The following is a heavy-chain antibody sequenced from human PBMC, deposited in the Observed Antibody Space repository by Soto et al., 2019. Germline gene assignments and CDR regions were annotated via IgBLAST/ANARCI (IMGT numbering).Heavy chain of an antibody. D-gene: IGHD6-13*01. Sequence: SETLSLTCTVSGDSISSGAYYWAWIRDHPVKGLEWSGYIYYSGSTHHDPSLKSRDTISTDTSKNQFSLKLSSVAAADTAVYYCARQIAAGSFTYYFDSWGQGTLVTVSS. CDR2: IYYSGST. CDR1: GDSISSGAYY. CDR3: ARQIAAGSFTYYFDS. J-gene: IGHJ4*02. V-gene: IGHV4-31*03.